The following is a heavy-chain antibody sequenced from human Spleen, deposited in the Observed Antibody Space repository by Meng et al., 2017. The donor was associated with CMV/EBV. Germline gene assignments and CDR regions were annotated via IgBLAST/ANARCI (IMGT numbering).Heavy chain of an antibody. J-gene: IGHJ6*02. V-gene: IGHV3-30*02. CDR2: IRYDGSNK. D-gene: IGHD2-2*01. CDR1: GFTFSSYG. CDR3: AKEGPEECSSPRCYLYYFYTMDV. Sequence: GESLKTSCAASGFTFSSYGMHWVRQAPGMGLEWVAFIRYDGSNKYYADSVKGRLTISRDNSKNMLYLQMNSLRVEDTAVYYCAKEGPEECSSPRCYLYYFYTMDVWGQGTTVTVSS.